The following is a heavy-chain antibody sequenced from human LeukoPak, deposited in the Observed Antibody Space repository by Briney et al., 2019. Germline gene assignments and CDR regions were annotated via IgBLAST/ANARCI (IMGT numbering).Heavy chain of an antibody. V-gene: IGHV3-23*01. CDR3: ARDRDGYDY. J-gene: IGHJ4*02. CDR2: ISGSGGST. Sequence: PGGSLRLSCAASGFTFSNYAMTWVRQAPGKGLEWVSAISGSGGSTYYADSVKGRFTISRDNSKNTLYLQMNSLRAEDTAVYYCARDRDGYDYWGQGTLVTVSS. D-gene: IGHD5-24*01. CDR1: GFTFSNYA.